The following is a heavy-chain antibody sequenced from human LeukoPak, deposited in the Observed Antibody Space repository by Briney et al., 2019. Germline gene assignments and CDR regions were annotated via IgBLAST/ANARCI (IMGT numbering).Heavy chain of an antibody. CDR1: GFTFSSYG. J-gene: IGHJ6*03. D-gene: IGHD2-2*01. V-gene: IGHV3-30*02. Sequence: QAGGSLRLSCAASGFTFSSYGMHWVRQAPGKGLEWVAFIRYDGSNKYYADSVKGRFTISRDNSKNTLYLQMNSLRAEDTAVYYCARDQCSSTSCKKRYYYYYYMDVWGKGTTVTISS. CDR3: ARDQCSSTSCKKRYYYYYYMDV. CDR2: IRYDGSNK.